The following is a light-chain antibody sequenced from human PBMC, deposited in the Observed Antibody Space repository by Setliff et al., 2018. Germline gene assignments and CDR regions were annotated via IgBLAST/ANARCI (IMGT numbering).Light chain of an antibody. V-gene: IGLV2-14*01. CDR2: EVT. CDR3: SAYTSSSTYG. Sequence: QSVLTQPASVSGSPGQSITISCSGTIGDVGAYDFVSWYQHHPGKAPKLVIYEVTNRPSGISNRFSGSKSGNSASLIISGLQAEDEADYYCSAYTSSSTYGVGTGTK. J-gene: IGLJ1*01. CDR1: IGDVGAYDF.